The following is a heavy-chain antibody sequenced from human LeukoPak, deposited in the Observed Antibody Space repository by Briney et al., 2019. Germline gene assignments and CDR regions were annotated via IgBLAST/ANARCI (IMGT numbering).Heavy chain of an antibody. CDR1: GFTFSSYA. Sequence: GGSLRLSCAASGFTFSSYAVSWVRPAPGKGLGWVSPISGIVGSTYYTDSVKGRFTISRDNSKNTLYLQKNNLRAEDTAVYYCAKVPSITMIVVVHYWGEGTLVTVSS. V-gene: IGHV3-23*01. D-gene: IGHD3-22*01. J-gene: IGHJ4*02. CDR3: AKVPSITMIVVVHY. CDR2: ISGIVGST.